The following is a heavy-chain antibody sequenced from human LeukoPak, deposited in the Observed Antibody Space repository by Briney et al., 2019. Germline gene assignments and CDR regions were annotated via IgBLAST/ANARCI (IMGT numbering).Heavy chain of an antibody. CDR1: GFTVSSNY. CDR2: IYSGGST. V-gene: IGHV3-53*01. D-gene: IGHD4-17*01. J-gene: IGHJ4*02. CDR3: ARETSGLRGFDY. Sequence: GGSLRLSCAASGFTVSSNYMSWVRQAPGKGLEWVSVIYSGGSTYYADSVKGRFTISRDNSKNTLYLQMNGLRAEDTAVYYCARETSGLRGFDYWGQGTLVTVSS.